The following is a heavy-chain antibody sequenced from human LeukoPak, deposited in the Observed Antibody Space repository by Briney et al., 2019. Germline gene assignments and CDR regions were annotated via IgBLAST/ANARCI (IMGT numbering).Heavy chain of an antibody. CDR1: GGTFSSYD. D-gene: IGHD4-17*01. V-gene: IGHV1-8*02. CDR2: MNPNSGDT. J-gene: IGHJ3*02. Sequence: GASVKVSCKASGGTFSSYDISWVRQAPGQGLEWMGWMNPNSGDTGYAQKFQGRVTMTRNTSIITAYMELSSLRSEDTAVYYCARASFTTVTDDAFDIWGQGTMVTVSS. CDR3: ARASFTTVTDDAFDI.